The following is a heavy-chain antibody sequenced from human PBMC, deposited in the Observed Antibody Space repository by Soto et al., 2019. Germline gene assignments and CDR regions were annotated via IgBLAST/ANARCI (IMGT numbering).Heavy chain of an antibody. D-gene: IGHD1-26*01. J-gene: IGHJ6*02. V-gene: IGHV1-69*06. Sequence: QVQLVQSGAEVKTPGSSVTVSCQASGGTFSSYAISWVRPAPGPGLEWMGGIIPIFGTANYAQKFQGRVTITADKSTSTAYMELSSLRSEDTAVYYCATKSRRVGATTGEDYYDGMDVWGQGTTGTVSS. CDR3: ATKSRRVGATTGEDYYDGMDV. CDR2: IIPIFGTA. CDR1: GGTFSSYA.